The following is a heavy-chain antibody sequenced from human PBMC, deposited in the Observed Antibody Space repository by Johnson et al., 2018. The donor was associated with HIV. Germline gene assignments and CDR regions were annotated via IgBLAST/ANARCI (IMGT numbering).Heavy chain of an antibody. CDR2: INSDGSST. CDR1: GFTFSSYW. D-gene: IGHD5-24*01. J-gene: IGHJ3*02. CDR3: ARETRDGPAFDI. V-gene: IGHV3-74*01. Sequence: VQLVESGGGLVQPGGSLRLSCAASGFTFSSYWMHWVRQAPGQGLVWVSRINSDGSSTSYADSVKGRFTISIDNAKNTLYLQMNSRRAEATAVYYCARETRDGPAFDIWGQGTMVTVSS.